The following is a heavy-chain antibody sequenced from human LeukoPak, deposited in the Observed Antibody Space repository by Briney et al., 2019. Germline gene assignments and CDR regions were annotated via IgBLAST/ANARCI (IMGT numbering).Heavy chain of an antibody. Sequence: GGSLRLSCAASGFTFSTYDMSWVRQAPGKGLEWVSFISHSGIIANYADSVKGRFTISRDNSKNTLYLQMNSLRLEDTAVYYRAKAVPTATHYWGQGTLVTVSS. V-gene: IGHV3-23*01. D-gene: IGHD2-15*01. CDR1: GFTFSTYD. J-gene: IGHJ4*02. CDR3: AKAVPTATHY. CDR2: ISHSGIIA.